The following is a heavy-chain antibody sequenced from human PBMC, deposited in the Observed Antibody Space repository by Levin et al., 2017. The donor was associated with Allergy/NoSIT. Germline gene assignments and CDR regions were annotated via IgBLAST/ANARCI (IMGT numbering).Heavy chain of an antibody. CDR3: ARSSSLEYFDP. CDR2: IYYTGSS. Sequence: SQTLSLTCTVPGGSIISTNYYWGWIRQPPGKGLEWIGSIYYTGSSHYNPSLKSRATISVDTSKDHFSLNLTSVTAADTAVYFCARSSSLEYFDPWGQGTLVTVSS. V-gene: IGHV4-39*02. J-gene: IGHJ5*02. D-gene: IGHD3-3*01. CDR1: GGSIISTNYY.